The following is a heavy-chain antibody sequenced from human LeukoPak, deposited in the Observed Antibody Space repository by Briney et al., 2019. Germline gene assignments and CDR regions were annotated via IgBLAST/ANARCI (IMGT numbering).Heavy chain of an antibody. CDR1: GGSISSYY. J-gene: IGHJ4*02. V-gene: IGHV4-59*01. CDR2: IYYSGST. CDR3: ARGMQQLYHFDS. Sequence: PSETLSLTCAVSGGSISSYYWSWIRQPPGKGLELIGYIYYSGSTNYNPSLKGRVTISVDTSKNQFSLKLLSVTAADTAVYYCARGMQQLYHFDSWGRGTLVTVSS. D-gene: IGHD6-13*01.